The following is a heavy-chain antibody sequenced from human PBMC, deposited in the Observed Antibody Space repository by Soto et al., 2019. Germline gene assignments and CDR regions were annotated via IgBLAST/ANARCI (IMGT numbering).Heavy chain of an antibody. CDR2: VNPSGGGT. J-gene: IGHJ6*02. Sequence: ASVKVSCKASGYTFTSYYMHWVRQAPGQGLEWMGIVNPSGGGTSYAQKFQGRVTMTRDTSTSTVYMELSSLRSEDTAVYYCARGSXTPNFYYYYYGMDVWGQGTTVTVSS. D-gene: IGHD3-10*01. V-gene: IGHV1-46*01. CDR1: GYTFTSYY. CDR3: ARGSXTPNFYYYYYGMDV.